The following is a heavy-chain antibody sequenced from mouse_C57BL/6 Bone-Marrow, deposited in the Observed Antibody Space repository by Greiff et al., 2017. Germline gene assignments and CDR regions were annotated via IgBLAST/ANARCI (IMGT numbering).Heavy chain of an antibody. CDR2: IYPRSGNT. Sequence: QVQLKESGAELARPGASVKLSCKASGYTFTSYGISWVKQRTGQGLEWIGEIYPRSGNTYYNEKFKGKATLTADKSSSTAYMELRSLTSEDSAVYFCASSLPPAWFDYWGQGTLVTVSA. CDR1: GYTFTSYG. CDR3: ASSLPPAWFDY. J-gene: IGHJ3*01. V-gene: IGHV1-81*01. D-gene: IGHD2-1*01.